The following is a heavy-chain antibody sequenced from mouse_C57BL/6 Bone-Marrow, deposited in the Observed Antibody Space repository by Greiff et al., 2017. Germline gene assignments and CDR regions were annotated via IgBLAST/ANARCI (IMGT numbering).Heavy chain of an antibody. Sequence: EVMLVESGGDLVKPGGSLKPSCAASGFTFSSYGMSWVRQTPDKRLEWVATISSGGSYTYYPDSVKGRFTISRDNAKNTLYLQMSSLKSEDTAMYYCARRLLRWFAYWGQGTLVTVSA. V-gene: IGHV5-6*02. CDR2: ISSGGSYT. D-gene: IGHD1-1*01. CDR3: ARRLLRWFAY. J-gene: IGHJ3*01. CDR1: GFTFSSYG.